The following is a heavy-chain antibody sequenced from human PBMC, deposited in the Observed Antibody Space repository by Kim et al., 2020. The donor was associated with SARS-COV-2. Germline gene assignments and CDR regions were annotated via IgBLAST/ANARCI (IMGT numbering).Heavy chain of an antibody. D-gene: IGHD1-7*01. CDR2: IWYDGSNK. CDR1: GFTFSSYG. CDR3: AREARPYNWNYVELDP. J-gene: IGHJ5*02. Sequence: GGSLRLSCAASGFTFSSYGMHWVRQAPGKGLEWVAVIWYDGSNKYYADSVKGRFTISRDNSKNTLYLQMNSLRAEDTAVYYCAREARPYNWNYVELDPWGQGTLVTVSS. V-gene: IGHV3-33*01.